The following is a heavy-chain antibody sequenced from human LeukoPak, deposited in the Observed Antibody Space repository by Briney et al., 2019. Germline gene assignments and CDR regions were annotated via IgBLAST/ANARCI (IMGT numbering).Heavy chain of an antibody. CDR3: ARGRSSGWYGYYYYYGMDV. CDR2: IIPILGIA. J-gene: IGHJ6*02. D-gene: IGHD6-19*01. Sequence: ASVKVSCKASGGTFSSYAISWVRQAPGQGLEWMGRIIPILGIANYAQKFQGRVTITADKSTSTTYMELSSLRSEDTAVYYCARGRSSGWYGYYYYYGMDVWGQGTTVTVSS. V-gene: IGHV1-69*04. CDR1: GGTFSSYA.